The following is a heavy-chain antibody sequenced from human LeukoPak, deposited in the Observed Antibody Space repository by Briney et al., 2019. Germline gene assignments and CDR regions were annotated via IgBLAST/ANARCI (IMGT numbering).Heavy chain of an antibody. V-gene: IGHV1-18*01. J-gene: IGHJ6*02. CDR3: ARDYCSGGSCRPDYGMDV. Sequence: VSVKVSCKASGYTFTSYGISWVRQAPGQGLEWMGWISAYNGNTNYAQKLQGRVTMTTDTSTSTAYMELRSLRSDDTAVYYCARDYCSGGSCRPDYGMDVWGQGTTVTVSS. CDR2: ISAYNGNT. CDR1: GYTFTSYG. D-gene: IGHD2-15*01.